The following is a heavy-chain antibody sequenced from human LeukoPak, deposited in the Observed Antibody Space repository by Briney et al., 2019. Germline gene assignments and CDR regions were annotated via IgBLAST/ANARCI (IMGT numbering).Heavy chain of an antibody. V-gene: IGHV1-2*06. J-gene: IGHJ4*02. CDR3: ARAFDCSPLATHFDY. D-gene: IGHD2-21*02. CDR2: INPNSGGT. Sequence: ASVKVSCKASGYTFTGYYMPWVRQAPGQGLEWMGRINPNSGGTNYAQKFQGRVTMTRDTSISTAYMELSRLRSDDTAVYYCARAFDCSPLATHFDYWGQGTLVTVSS. CDR1: GYTFTGYY.